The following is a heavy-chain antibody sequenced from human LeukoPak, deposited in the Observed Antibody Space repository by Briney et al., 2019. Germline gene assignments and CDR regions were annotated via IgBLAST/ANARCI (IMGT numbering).Heavy chain of an antibody. Sequence: GESLQISCKGSGYSFTSYWIGWVRQMPGKGLEWMGIIYPGDSDTRYSPSFQGQVTTSADKSISTAYLQWSSLKASDTAMYYCARFEAAAGTGRWFDPWGKGTLVTVSS. CDR1: GYSFTSYW. CDR2: IYPGDSDT. CDR3: ARFEAAAGTGRWFDP. D-gene: IGHD6-13*01. V-gene: IGHV5-51*01. J-gene: IGHJ5*02.